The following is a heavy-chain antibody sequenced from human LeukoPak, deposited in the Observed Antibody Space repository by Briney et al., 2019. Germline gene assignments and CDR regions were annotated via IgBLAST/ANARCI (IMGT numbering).Heavy chain of an antibody. V-gene: IGHV4-34*01. D-gene: IGHD5-24*01. J-gene: IGHJ4*02. CDR3: ARGYKGRHSPFDY. Sequence: SETLSLTYAVYGGSFSGYYWSWIRQPPGKGLEWIGEINHSGSTNYNPSLKSRVTISVDTSKNQFSLKLSSVTAADTAVYYCARGYKGRHSPFDYWGQGTLVTVSS. CDR1: GGSFSGYY. CDR2: INHSGST.